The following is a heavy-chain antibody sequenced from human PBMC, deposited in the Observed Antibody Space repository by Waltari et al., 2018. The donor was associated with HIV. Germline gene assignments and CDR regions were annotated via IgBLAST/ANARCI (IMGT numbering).Heavy chain of an antibody. Sequence: QVVLQQSGPGRLKSSQTLSLTCAISGDTVSSSNSAWNWIRQSPSRGLEWLGRTYYRSKWYSDYALSVRSRITIRADTSKNQFSLQLNSVTPEDTAVYFCARDGPGDYYYYGVDVWGLGTTITVSS. J-gene: IGHJ6*02. CDR2: TYYRSKWYS. D-gene: IGHD1-1*01. V-gene: IGHV6-1*01. CDR1: GDTVSSSNSA. CDR3: ARDGPGDYYYYGVDV.